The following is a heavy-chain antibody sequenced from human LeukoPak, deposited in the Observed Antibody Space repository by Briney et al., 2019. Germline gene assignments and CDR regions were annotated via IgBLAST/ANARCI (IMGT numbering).Heavy chain of an antibody. D-gene: IGHD2-2*01. V-gene: IGHV4-34*01. CDR1: GGSFSGYY. J-gene: IGHJ5*02. Sequence: SETLSLTCAVYGGSFSGYYWSWIRQPPGKGLEWIGEINHSGCTNYNPSLKSRVTISVDTSKNQFSLKLSSVTAADTAVYYCARGVGYCSSTSCPWFDPWGQGTLVTVSS. CDR2: INHSGCT. CDR3: ARGVGYCSSTSCPWFDP.